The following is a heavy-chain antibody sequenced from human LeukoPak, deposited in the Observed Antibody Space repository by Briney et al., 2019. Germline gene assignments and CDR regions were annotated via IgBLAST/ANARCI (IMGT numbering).Heavy chain of an antibody. CDR1: GGSISSSSYY. Sequence: PSETLSLTCTVSGGSISSSSYYWGWLRQPPGKGLEWIGSIYYSGSTYYNPSLKSRVTISVDTSKNQFSLKLSSVTAADTAVYYCARRDCSGGSCYSRYYYYYMDVWGKGTTVTVPS. CDR3: ARRDCSGGSCYSRYYYYYMDV. V-gene: IGHV4-39*01. D-gene: IGHD2-15*01. CDR2: IYYSGST. J-gene: IGHJ6*03.